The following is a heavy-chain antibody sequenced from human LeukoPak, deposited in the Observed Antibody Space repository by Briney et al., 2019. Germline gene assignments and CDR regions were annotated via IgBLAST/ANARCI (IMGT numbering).Heavy chain of an antibody. D-gene: IGHD2-15*01. CDR2: ISYDGSNK. CDR3: AKEVVVVGAARVGGAFDI. CDR1: GFTFSSYG. J-gene: IGHJ3*02. V-gene: IGHV3-30*18. Sequence: GRSLRLSCAASGFTFSSYGMHWVRQAPGKGLEWVAVISYDGSNKYYADSVKGRFTISRDNSKNTLYLQMNSLRAEDTAVYYCAKEVVVVGAARVGGAFDIWGQGTMVTVSS.